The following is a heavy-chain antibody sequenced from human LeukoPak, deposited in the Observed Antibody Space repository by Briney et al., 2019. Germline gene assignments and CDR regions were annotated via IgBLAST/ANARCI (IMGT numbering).Heavy chain of an antibody. V-gene: IGHV4-59*01. CDR3: ARVRSGYDYYYGMDV. CDR2: IYYSGST. D-gene: IGHD5-12*01. Sequence: SEPLSLTCTVSGGSISSYYWSWIRQPPGKGLEWIGYIYYSGSTNYNPSLKSRVTISVDTSKNQFSLKLSSVTAADTAVYYCARVRSGYDYYYGMDVWGQGTTVTVSS. CDR1: GGSISSYY. J-gene: IGHJ6*02.